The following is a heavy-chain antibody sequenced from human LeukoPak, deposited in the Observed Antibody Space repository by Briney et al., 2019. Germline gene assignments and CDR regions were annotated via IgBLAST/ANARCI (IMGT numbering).Heavy chain of an antibody. CDR2: ISGNSGST. J-gene: IGHJ5*02. CDR1: GFTFSSYA. CDR3: ARAWSNWFDP. V-gene: IGHV3-23*01. Sequence: GGSLRLSCAASGFTFSSYAMNWVRQAPGKGLEWLSGISGNSGSTYYADSVKGRFTISRDNSKNTLYLQMNSLRAEDTAVYYCARAWSNWFDPWGQGTLVTVSS. D-gene: IGHD3-3*01.